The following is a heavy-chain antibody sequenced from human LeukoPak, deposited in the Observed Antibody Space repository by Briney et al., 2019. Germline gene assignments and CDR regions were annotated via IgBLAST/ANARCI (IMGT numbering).Heavy chain of an antibody. J-gene: IGHJ4*02. D-gene: IGHD1-26*01. CDR3: ASSGSYRFDY. CDR2: ITASGTAM. CDR1: GFTFSSYS. Sequence: GGSLRLSCAASGFTFSSYSMNWVRQAPGEGLEWVSHITASGTAMFYADSVKGRFTISRDNAKNSLYLQMNSLRDEDTAVYYCASSGSYRFDYWGQGTLVTVSS. V-gene: IGHV3-48*02.